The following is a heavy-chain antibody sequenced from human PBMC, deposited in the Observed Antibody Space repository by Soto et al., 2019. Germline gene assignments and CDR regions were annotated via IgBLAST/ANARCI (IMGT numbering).Heavy chain of an antibody. CDR2: ISAYNGNT. CDR1: GYTFTTYG. D-gene: IGHD1-1*01. CDR3: ARGGTPLDY. Sequence: ASVKVSCKTSGYTFTTYGISWVRQAPGQGLERMGWISAYNGNTNYAQKFQGRVTMTTDTSTSTAYMELRSLTADDTAVYSCARGGTPLDYWGQGTQVTVSS. J-gene: IGHJ4*02. V-gene: IGHV1-18*01.